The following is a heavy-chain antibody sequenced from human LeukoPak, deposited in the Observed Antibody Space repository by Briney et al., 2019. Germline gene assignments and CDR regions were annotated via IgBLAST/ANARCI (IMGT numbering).Heavy chain of an antibody. D-gene: IGHD4-17*01. V-gene: IGHV3-23*01. J-gene: IGHJ6*02. CDR2: ISGSGGST. CDR3: AKATTVTTYYYYGMDV. Sequence: RQAPXXXXXWXSAISGSGGSTYYADSVKGRFTISRDNSKNTLYLQMNSLRAEDTAVYYCAKATTVTTYYYYGMDVWGQGTTVTVSS.